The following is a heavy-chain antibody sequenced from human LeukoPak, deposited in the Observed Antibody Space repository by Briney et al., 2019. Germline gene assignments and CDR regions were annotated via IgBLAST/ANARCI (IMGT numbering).Heavy chain of an antibody. Sequence: GGSLRLSCAASGFTFRSYWMGWVRQAPGKGLEWVANIKEDGSDKYYVDSVRGRFTISRDNAKNSLYLQMNSLRAEDTAVYYCARGIDGLDYWGQGTLVTVSS. CDR3: ARGIDGLDY. CDR2: IKEDGSDK. J-gene: IGHJ4*02. CDR1: GFTFRSYW. D-gene: IGHD5-24*01. V-gene: IGHV3-7*01.